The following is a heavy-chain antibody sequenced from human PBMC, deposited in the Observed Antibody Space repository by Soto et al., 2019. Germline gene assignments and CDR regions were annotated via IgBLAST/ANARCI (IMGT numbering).Heavy chain of an antibody. CDR3: ARDTHREQLGSSYYYGMDV. V-gene: IGHV1-69*13. Sequence: SVKVSCKASGGTFSSYAISWVRHAPGQGLELMGGIIPIFGTANYEQKFQGIVTIPADESTSTAYLELSSLRSEETAVYSCARDTHREQLGSSYYYGMDVWGKGTTVTVSS. CDR1: GGTFSSYA. D-gene: IGHD6-6*01. J-gene: IGHJ6*04. CDR2: IIPIFGTA.